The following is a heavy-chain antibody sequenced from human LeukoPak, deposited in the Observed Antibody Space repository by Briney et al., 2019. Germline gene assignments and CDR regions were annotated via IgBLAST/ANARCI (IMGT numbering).Heavy chain of an antibody. CDR1: GGSISSGGYY. J-gene: IGHJ4*02. Sequence: PSETLSLTCAVSGGSISSGGYYWSWIRQHPGKGLEWIGYIYYSGSTNYNPSLKSRVTISVDKSKNQFSLKLSSVTAADTAVYYCARVAIVVVITTNHYYFDYWGQGTLVTVSS. CDR3: ARVAIVVVITTNHYYFDY. CDR2: IYYSGST. D-gene: IGHD3-22*01. V-gene: IGHV4-31*11.